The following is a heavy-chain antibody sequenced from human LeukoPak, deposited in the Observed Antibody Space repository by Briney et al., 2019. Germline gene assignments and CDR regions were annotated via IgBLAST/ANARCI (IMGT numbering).Heavy chain of an antibody. J-gene: IGHJ4*02. V-gene: IGHV3-30*18. CDR2: ISYDGSNK. Sequence: GGSLRLSCAASGFTFSSYGMHWVRQAPGKGLGWVAVISYDGSNKYYADSVKGRFTISRDNSKNTLYLQMNSLRAEDTAVYYCAKLVSPGIAVAGSDYWGQGTLVTVSS. D-gene: IGHD6-19*01. CDR1: GFTFSSYG. CDR3: AKLVSPGIAVAGSDY.